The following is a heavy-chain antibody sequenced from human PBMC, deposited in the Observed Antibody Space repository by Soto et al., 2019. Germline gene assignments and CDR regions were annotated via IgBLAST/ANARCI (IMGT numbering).Heavy chain of an antibody. CDR2: VKSKNDGGTT. D-gene: IGHD3-10*01. V-gene: IGHV3-15*07. CDR1: GFTFSNAW. CDR3: TTDSYITSIIVRFDY. Sequence: GSLRISCAASGFTFSNAWINWVRQAPGKGLEWVGRVKSKNDGGTTDFAAPVKGRFAISRDDSKNMVYLEMNSLQTEDTAIYYCTTDSYITSIIVRFDYWGHGTLVTVSS. J-gene: IGHJ4*01.